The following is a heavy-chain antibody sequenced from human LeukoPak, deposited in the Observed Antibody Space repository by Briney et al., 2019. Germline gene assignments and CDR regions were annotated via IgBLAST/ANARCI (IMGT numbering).Heavy chain of an antibody. J-gene: IGHJ5*02. V-gene: IGHV5-51*01. CDR2: IYPGDSDT. CDR3: ARRLYCSSTSCYVVSGWFDP. D-gene: IGHD2-2*01. CDR1: GYSFTSYW. Sequence: GESLKISCRGSGYSFTSYWIGWVRQVPGKGLEWMVIIYPGDSDTRFSRSFQGQVTISADNSISTANLQWSSLKASNTAMYYCARRLYCSSTSCYVVSGWFDPWGQGTLVTVSS.